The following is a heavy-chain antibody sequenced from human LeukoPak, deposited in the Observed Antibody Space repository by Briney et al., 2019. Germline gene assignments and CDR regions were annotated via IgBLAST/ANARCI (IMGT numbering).Heavy chain of an antibody. D-gene: IGHD3-3*01. Sequence: PETLSLTCTVSGGSVSSYYWSWIRQPPGKGLEWIGYIHYSGSTNYNPSLKSRVTISVDTSKNQFSLKLSSVTAADTAVYYCARGGAYYDFWSGYAVWGQGTLVTVSS. CDR3: ARGGAYYDFWSGYAV. CDR2: IHYSGST. CDR1: GGSVSSYY. J-gene: IGHJ1*01. V-gene: IGHV4-59*02.